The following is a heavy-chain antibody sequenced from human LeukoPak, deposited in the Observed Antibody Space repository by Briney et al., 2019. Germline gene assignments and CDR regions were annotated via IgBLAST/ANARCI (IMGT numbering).Heavy chain of an antibody. Sequence: SGGSLRLSCAASGFTFSSYSMNWVRQAPGKGLEWVSSISSSSSYIYYADSVKGRFTISRDNAKNSLYLQMNSLRAEDTAVYYCARDRARCSSTSCYTAEYFQHWGQSTLVTVSS. CDR2: ISSSSSYI. CDR3: ARDRARCSSTSCYTAEYFQH. CDR1: GFTFSSYS. D-gene: IGHD2-2*02. V-gene: IGHV3-21*01. J-gene: IGHJ1*01.